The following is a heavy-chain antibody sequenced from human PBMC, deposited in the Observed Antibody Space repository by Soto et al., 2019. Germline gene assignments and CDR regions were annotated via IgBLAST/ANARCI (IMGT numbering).Heavy chain of an antibody. CDR3: ARREAYYYGSGIYYGGYYYYYGMDD. CDR2: INHSGST. CDR1: GGSFSGYY. Sequence: QVQLQQWGAGLLKPSETLSLTCAVYGGSFSGYYWSWIRQPPGKGLEWIGEINHSGSTNYNPSLRCRVTRSVDTSKNQFSLSVSSVSAADGAVYYCARREAYYYGSGIYYGGYYYYYGMDDWGRGTTGIVSS. J-gene: IGHJ6*02. V-gene: IGHV4-34*01. D-gene: IGHD3-10*01.